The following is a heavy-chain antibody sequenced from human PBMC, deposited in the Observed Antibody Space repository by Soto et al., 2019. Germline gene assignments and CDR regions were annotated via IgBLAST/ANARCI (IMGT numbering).Heavy chain of an antibody. CDR1: DFAFRSYA. Sequence: QVQLVESGGGVVQPGKSLRLSCAASDFAFRSYAMTWVRQTPGKGLEWVAVISYDGGREFYADSVRGRFTISRDNSNNTLYLHLKSLRPDDTAMYFCALGFGRSTETFPEQWGQGTLVIVSS. V-gene: IGHV3-30-3*01. CDR2: ISYDGGRE. CDR3: ALGFGRSTETFPEQ. J-gene: IGHJ4*02. D-gene: IGHD2-15*01.